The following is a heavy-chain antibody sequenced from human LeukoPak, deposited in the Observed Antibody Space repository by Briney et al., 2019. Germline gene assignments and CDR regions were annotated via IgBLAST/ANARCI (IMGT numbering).Heavy chain of an antibody. CDR1: GGSISSYY. Sequence: PSETLSLTCTVSGGSISSYYWSWIRQPPGKGLEWIGYIYYSGSTNYNPSLKSRVTISVDTSKNQFYLKLSSVTAADTAVYYCARHPGYCSSTSCRHNWFDPWGQGTLVTVSS. V-gene: IGHV4-59*08. CDR2: IYYSGST. D-gene: IGHD2-2*01. CDR3: ARHPGYCSSTSCRHNWFDP. J-gene: IGHJ5*02.